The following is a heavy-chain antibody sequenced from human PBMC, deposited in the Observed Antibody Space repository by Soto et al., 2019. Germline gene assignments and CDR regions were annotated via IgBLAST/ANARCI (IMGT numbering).Heavy chain of an antibody. CDR1: GDSVSSNSAA. CDR3: ARGEQYSGRIFDY. J-gene: IGHJ4*02. V-gene: IGHV6-1*01. D-gene: IGHD1-26*01. Sequence: SQTLSLTCGISGDSVSSNSAAWNWLKQSPSRGLEWLGRTYYRSKWYNDYAVSVESRITINPDTSKNHFSLQLNFVTPEDTAVYFCARGEQYSGRIFDYWGQGTLVTVSS. CDR2: TYYRSKWYN.